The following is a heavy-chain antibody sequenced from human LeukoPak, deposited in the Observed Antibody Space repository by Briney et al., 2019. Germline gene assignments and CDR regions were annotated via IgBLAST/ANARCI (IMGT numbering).Heavy chain of an antibody. J-gene: IGHJ4*02. V-gene: IGHV1-2*06. CDR3: ARFDYDLWSGAEY. Sequence: ASVKVSCKASGYTFTSYGISWVRQAPGQGLEWLGRINPNTGDTNFARKFQGRVTMTRDTSISTAYMALSRLRSDDTAMYYCARFDYDLWSGAEYWGQGTPVTVSS. CDR2: INPNTGDT. D-gene: IGHD3-3*01. CDR1: GYTFTSYG.